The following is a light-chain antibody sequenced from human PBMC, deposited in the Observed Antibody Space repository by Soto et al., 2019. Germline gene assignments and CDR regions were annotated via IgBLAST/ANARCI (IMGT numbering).Light chain of an antibody. Sequence: DVQMTQSPSTLSASAGDRVTITCRASQSISRWLAWYQQKPGKAPKLLIYDAATLEGGVPSRFSGSGSGTEFTLTISSLQPDDFATYYCQQYKNFWTFGQGTRVEVK. V-gene: IGKV1-5*03. J-gene: IGKJ1*01. CDR2: DAA. CDR1: QSISRW. CDR3: QQYKNFWT.